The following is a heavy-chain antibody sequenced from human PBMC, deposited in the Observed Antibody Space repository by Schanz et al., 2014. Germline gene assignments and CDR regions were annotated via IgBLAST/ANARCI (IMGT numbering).Heavy chain of an antibody. V-gene: IGHV1-69*02. Sequence: QVQLVQSGAEVKKPGSSVKVSCKASGGTFSTYTISWVRQAPGQGLEWMGRIIPILGIANYAQKFQGRVTITADKSTFTAYMDVSSLRSEDTAVYYCAGTYCSSTSGYTGYYYMDVWGKGTTVTVSS. CDR2: IIPILGIA. J-gene: IGHJ6*03. D-gene: IGHD2-2*02. CDR3: AGTYCSSTSGYTGYYYMDV. CDR1: GGTFSTYT.